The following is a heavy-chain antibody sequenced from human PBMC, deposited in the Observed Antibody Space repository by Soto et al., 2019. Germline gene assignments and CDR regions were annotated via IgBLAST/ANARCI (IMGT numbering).Heavy chain of an antibody. CDR3: ARGVETYYYDTIGPVRYGMDV. Sequence: GASVKVSCKASGGTFSSYAISWVRQAPGQGLEWMGGIIPIFGTANYAQKFQGRVTITADESTSTAYMELSSLRSEDTAVYYCARGVETYYYDTIGPVRYGMDVWGQGTTVTVSS. CDR2: IIPIFGTA. J-gene: IGHJ6*02. V-gene: IGHV1-69*13. D-gene: IGHD3-22*01. CDR1: GGTFSSYA.